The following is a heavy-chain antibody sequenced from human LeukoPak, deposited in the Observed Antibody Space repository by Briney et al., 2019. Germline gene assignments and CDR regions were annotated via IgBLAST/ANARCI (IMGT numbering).Heavy chain of an antibody. CDR3: GRGIRLWMDV. CDR2: INHSGST. D-gene: IGHD5-12*01. Sequence: SETLSLTCAVYGGSFSGYYWSWIRQPPGKGLEWIGEINHSGSTNYNPSLKSRVTISVDTSKNQFSLKLSSVTAADTAVYYCGRGIRLWMDVWGKGTTVTVSS. V-gene: IGHV4-34*01. J-gene: IGHJ6*04. CDR1: GGSFSGYY.